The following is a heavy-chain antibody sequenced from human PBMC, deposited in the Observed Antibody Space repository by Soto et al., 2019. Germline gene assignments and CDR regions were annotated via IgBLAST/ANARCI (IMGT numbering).Heavy chain of an antibody. CDR3: ARAVTSADPY. Sequence: GGSLRLSCAASGFIFSDSWMTWVRQAPGKGLEWVASIKPDGSDKYYGDSVKGRFTISRDNAKNSLYLQMYSLRAEDTAVYYCARAVTSADPYWGQGTLVTVSS. J-gene: IGHJ4*02. V-gene: IGHV3-7*04. D-gene: IGHD6-25*01. CDR2: IKPDGSDK. CDR1: GFIFSDSW.